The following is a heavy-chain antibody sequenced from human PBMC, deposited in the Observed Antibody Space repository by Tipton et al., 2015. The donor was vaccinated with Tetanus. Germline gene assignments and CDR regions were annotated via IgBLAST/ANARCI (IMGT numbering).Heavy chain of an antibody. Sequence: TLSLTCAVSGGSTSSGDYSWSWIRQPPGKGLEWIGYIYDSGSTYYNPSLKSRVTISEDRSKNQISLRLRSVTAADTAVYYCARVKGTYNHYGLDVWGQGTTVTVAS. CDR1: GGSTSSGDYS. CDR2: IYDSGST. V-gene: IGHV4-30-2*01. J-gene: IGHJ6*02. CDR3: ARVKGTYNHYGLDV. D-gene: IGHD3-10*01.